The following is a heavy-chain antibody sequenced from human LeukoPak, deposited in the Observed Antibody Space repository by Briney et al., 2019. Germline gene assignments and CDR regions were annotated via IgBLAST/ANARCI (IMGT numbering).Heavy chain of an antibody. J-gene: IGHJ4*02. D-gene: IGHD6-19*01. Sequence: AETLSLTCTVSGGSISSYYWSWIRQPAGKGLEWIGRIYTSGSTNYNPSLKSRVTMSVDTSKNQFSLKLSSVTAADTAVYYCARGTVSSGWYDYWGQGTLVTVSS. V-gene: IGHV4-4*07. CDR1: GGSISSYY. CDR2: IYTSGST. CDR3: ARGTVSSGWYDY.